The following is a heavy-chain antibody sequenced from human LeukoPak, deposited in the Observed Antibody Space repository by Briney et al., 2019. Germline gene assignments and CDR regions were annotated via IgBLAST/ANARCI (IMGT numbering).Heavy chain of an antibody. V-gene: IGHV3-15*01. CDR3: TGPPD. CDR1: GLSVSDAW. Sequence: GGSLRLSCAASGLSVSDAWMSWVRQAPGKGLEWVGRIKSKTAGGTTDYVASVKGRFTISRDDSKNTLYLQMNSLSTEDTAVYYCTGPPDWGQGTLATVSS. J-gene: IGHJ4*02. CDR2: IKSKTAGGTT.